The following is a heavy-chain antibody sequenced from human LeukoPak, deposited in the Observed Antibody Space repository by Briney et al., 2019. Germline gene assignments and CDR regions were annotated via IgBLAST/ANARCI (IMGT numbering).Heavy chain of an antibody. CDR2: INSDGSST. CDR1: GVTFNRYL. D-gene: IGHD5-24*01. J-gene: IGHJ3*02. Sequence: GGSLRLSCAASGVTFNRYLMHWVRQAPGKGLVWVSRINSDGSSTSYADSVKGRFTISRDNAKNTLYLQVNSLRVEDTAVYYCARDYGMAGSTNAFDIWGQGTVVTVSS. V-gene: IGHV3-74*01. CDR3: ARDYGMAGSTNAFDI.